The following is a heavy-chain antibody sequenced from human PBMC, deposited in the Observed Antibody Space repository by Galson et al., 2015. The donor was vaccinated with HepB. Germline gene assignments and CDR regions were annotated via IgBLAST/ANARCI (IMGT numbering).Heavy chain of an antibody. Sequence: LRLSCAASGFTFGDYAMSWFRQAPGKGLEWVGFIRSKAYGGTTEYAASVKGRFTISRDDSKSIAYLQMNSLKTEDTAVYYCTRVGILVGATPGDYYYGMDVWGQGTTVTVSS. CDR3: TRVGILVGATPGDYYYGMDV. V-gene: IGHV3-49*03. D-gene: IGHD1-26*01. J-gene: IGHJ6*02. CDR2: IRSKAYGGTT. CDR1: GFTFGDYA.